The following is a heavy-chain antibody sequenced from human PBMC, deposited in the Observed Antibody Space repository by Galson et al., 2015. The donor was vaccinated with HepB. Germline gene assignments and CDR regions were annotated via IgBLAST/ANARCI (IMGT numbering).Heavy chain of an antibody. CDR2: ISYEGSNK. J-gene: IGHJ6*02. V-gene: IGHV3-30*03. D-gene: IGHD2-15*01. CDR3: ATVGYSGGSWNSDYYGMDV. CDR1: TFIFSTYS. Sequence: SLRLSCAASTFIFSTYSMNWVRQAPGKGLEWVALISYEGSNKYYADSVKGRFTISRDNSKNTMYLQMNSLRSEDTAVFYCATVGYSGGSWNSDYYGMDVWGQGTTVTVFS.